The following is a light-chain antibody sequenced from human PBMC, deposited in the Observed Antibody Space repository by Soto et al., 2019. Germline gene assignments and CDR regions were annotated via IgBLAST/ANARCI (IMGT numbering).Light chain of an antibody. Sequence: DIQMIQFPSTLFASIGDRVTITCRASQSISSWLAWYQQKPGKAPKLLIYKASSLESGVPSRFSGSGSGTEFTLTISSLQPDDFATYYCQQYNSYPYTFGQGTK. J-gene: IGKJ2*01. CDR2: KAS. V-gene: IGKV1-5*03. CDR1: QSISSW. CDR3: QQYNSYPYT.